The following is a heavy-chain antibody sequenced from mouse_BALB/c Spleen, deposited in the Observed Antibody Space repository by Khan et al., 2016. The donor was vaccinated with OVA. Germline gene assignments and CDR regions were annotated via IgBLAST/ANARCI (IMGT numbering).Heavy chain of an antibody. Sequence: QIQLVQSGPELKKPGETVRISCKASGYTFTTAGIQWVQKMPGKGLKWIGWINTHSGVPKYAEDFKGRFAFSLEISVNTAYLQLTNLKNEDTATYFCAGGGPSYNGSDGGAMDYWVQGTAVTVSS. CDR1: GYTFTTAG. V-gene: IGHV9-4*02. D-gene: IGHD2-12*01. CDR3: AGGGPSYNGSDGGAMDY. CDR2: INTHSGVP. J-gene: IGHJ4*01.